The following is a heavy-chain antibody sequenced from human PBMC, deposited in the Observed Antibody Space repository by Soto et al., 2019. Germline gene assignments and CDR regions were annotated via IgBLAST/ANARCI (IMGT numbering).Heavy chain of an antibody. CDR2: IHHPGST. D-gene: IGHD3-10*01. Sequence: QVQLQESGPGLVKPSQTLSLTCTVSGGSVSSDDYFWSWIRQPPGKGLEWIGYIHHPGSTHYNPSLKSRVTIAVDMSKNEFSLKLSSVTAADTALYYCAREGDAFGAPFDYWGQGTLVTVSS. CDR1: GGSVSSDDYF. CDR3: AREGDAFGAPFDY. V-gene: IGHV4-30-4*01. J-gene: IGHJ4*02.